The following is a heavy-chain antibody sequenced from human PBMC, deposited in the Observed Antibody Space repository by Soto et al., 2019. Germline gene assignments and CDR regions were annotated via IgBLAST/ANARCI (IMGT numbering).Heavy chain of an antibody. CDR1: GGSISDSNDH. J-gene: IGHJ6*02. D-gene: IGHD3-10*01. Sequence: XXTLSLPFTVSGGSISDSNDHWGFIRQSPGQGLEWIGSFHNSGSIHYNPSLKSRVIISVDTSKNQVSLNLASVTDADTAVYYCATQGFGVLHGLVDVWGQGTTVTVSS. V-gene: IGHV4-39*07. CDR2: FHNSGSI. CDR3: ATQGFGVLHGLVDV.